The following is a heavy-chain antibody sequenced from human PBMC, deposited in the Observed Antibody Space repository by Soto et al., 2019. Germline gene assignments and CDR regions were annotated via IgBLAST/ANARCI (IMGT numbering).Heavy chain of an antibody. CDR2: IWYDGSNK. D-gene: IGHD2-15*01. J-gene: IGHJ4*02. V-gene: IGHV3-33*01. CDR1: GFTFSSYG. CDR3: AREGSGVVVAAVDY. Sequence: QVQLVESGGGVVQTGRSLRLSCAASGFTFSSYGMHWVRQAPGKGLEWVAVIWYDGSNKYYADSVKGRFTISRDNSKNTLYLQMNSLRAEDTAVYYCAREGSGVVVAAVDYWGQGTLVTVSS.